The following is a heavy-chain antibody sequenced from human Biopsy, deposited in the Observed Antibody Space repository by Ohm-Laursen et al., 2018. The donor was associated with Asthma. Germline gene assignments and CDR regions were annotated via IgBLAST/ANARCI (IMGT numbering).Heavy chain of an antibody. D-gene: IGHD3-10*01. CDR1: GYTFNSAG. V-gene: IGHV1-18*01. CDR2: ISVYNGNT. CDR3: ARAVDYSHYYGIAV. Sequence: ASVNVSCKTSGYTFNSAGITWVRQAPGQGLEWMGWISVYNGNTKVAQKLQDRVTVITDTSTSTAYMELRSLRSDDTAVYFCARAVDYSHYYGIAVWGQGTTVTVS. J-gene: IGHJ6*02.